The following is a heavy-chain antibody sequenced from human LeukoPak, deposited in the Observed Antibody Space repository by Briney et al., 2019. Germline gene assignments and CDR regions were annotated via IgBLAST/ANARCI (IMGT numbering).Heavy chain of an antibody. V-gene: IGHV4-34*01. J-gene: IGHJ4*02. CDR3: ARAPKYLQWLVRGFDY. CDR1: GGSFSGYY. D-gene: IGHD6-19*01. Sequence: SETLSLTCAVYGGSFSGYYWSWIRQPPGKGLEWIGEINHSGSTNYNPSLKSRVTISVDTSKNQFSLKLSSVTAADTAVYYCARAPKYLQWLVRGFDYWGQGTLVTVSS. CDR2: INHSGST.